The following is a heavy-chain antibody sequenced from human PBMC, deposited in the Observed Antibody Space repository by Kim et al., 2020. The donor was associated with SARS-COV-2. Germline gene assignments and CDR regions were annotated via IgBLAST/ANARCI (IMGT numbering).Heavy chain of an antibody. CDR2: ISGSGSTT. J-gene: IGHJ4*02. CDR3: AKILDYYDSSGYH. D-gene: IGHD3-22*01. CDR1: GFTFSSYS. Sequence: GGSLRLSCAASGFTFSSYSMTWVRQAPGKGLEWVSTISGSGSTTYYADSVKGRFTISRDNSKNTLYLQMNSLRAEDTAVYYCAKILDYYDSSGYHWGQGTLVTVSS. V-gene: IGHV3-23*01.